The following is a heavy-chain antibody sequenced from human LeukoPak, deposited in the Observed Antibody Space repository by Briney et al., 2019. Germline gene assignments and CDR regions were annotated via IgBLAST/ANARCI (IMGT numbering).Heavy chain of an antibody. V-gene: IGHV3-30*04. CDR3: ARDNGYFDY. CDR1: GFTFSSYA. CDR2: ISYDGSNK. D-gene: IGHD2-8*01. Sequence: GGSLRLSCAASGFTFSSYAMHWVRQAPGKGLEWVAVISYDGSNKYYADSVKGRVTISRDNSKNTLYLQMNSLRAEDTAVYYCARDNGYFDYWGQGTLVTVSS. J-gene: IGHJ4*02.